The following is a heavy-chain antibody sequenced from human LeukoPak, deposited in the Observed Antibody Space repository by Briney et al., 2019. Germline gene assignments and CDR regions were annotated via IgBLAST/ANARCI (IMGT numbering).Heavy chain of an antibody. CDR3: ARDPQGFDY. CDR2: ISSSGSTI. CDR1: GYSISSGYY. Sequence: LSLTCTVSGYSISSGYYWGWIRQPPGKGLEWVSYISSSGSTIYYADSVKGRFTISRDNAKNSLYLQMNSLRAEDTAVYYCARDPQGFDYWGQGTLVTVSS. J-gene: IGHJ4*02. V-gene: IGHV3-11*04.